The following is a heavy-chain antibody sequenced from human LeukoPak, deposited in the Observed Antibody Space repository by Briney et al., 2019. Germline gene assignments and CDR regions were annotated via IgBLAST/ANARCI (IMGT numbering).Heavy chain of an antibody. CDR1: GGTFSSYT. CDR3: ARGARPRYQLLWTHYYYYYYMDV. CDR2: IIPILGIA. D-gene: IGHD2-2*01. Sequence: SVKVSCKASGGTFSSYTISWVRQAPGQGLEWMGRIIPILGIANYAQKFQGRVTITADKSTSTAYMELSSLRSEDTAVYYCARGARPRYQLLWTHYYYYYYMDVWGKGTTVTVSS. J-gene: IGHJ6*03. V-gene: IGHV1-69*02.